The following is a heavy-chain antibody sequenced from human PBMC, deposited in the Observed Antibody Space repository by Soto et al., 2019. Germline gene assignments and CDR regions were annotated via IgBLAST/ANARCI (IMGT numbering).Heavy chain of an antibody. D-gene: IGHD1-20*01. CDR1: GYTFTSYG. Sequence: QVQVVQSGAEVKKPGASVKVSCKVSGYTFTSYGISWVRQAPGQGLEWMGWISTYNGNTNYAQKLQGRVTMTTDTSTTTAYMELRSLRSDDTAVFYGARDAVYNGCEYWGKGTLVTVSS. V-gene: IGHV1-18*01. CDR2: ISTYNGNT. CDR3: ARDAVYNGCEY. J-gene: IGHJ4*02.